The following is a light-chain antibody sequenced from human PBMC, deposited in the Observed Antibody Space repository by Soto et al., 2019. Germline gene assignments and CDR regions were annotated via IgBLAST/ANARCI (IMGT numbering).Light chain of an antibody. CDR3: QQYNNWPPPLT. Sequence: EIVMTQSPATLSVSPGERATLSCRASQSVSSNLAWYQQTPGQAPRLLIYGASTRATGIPARFSGSGSGTEFTLTISSLQAANFAVYYCQQYNNWPPPLTFGGGTKVEIK. J-gene: IGKJ4*02. CDR2: GAS. V-gene: IGKV3-15*01. CDR1: QSVSSN.